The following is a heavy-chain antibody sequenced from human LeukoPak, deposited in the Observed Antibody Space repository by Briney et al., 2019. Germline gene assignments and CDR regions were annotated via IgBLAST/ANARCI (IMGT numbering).Heavy chain of an antibody. V-gene: IGHV3-30*02. J-gene: IGHJ4*02. D-gene: IGHD3-16*01. CDR1: GFTFSSYG. CDR3: ASWGGGALDN. Sequence: GGSLRLSCAASGFTFSSYGMHWVRQAPGKGLEWVAFIRYDGSNKYYADSVKGRFTISRGNAKKSLYLQMNSLRVEDTGVYYCASWGGGALDNWGQGTLVTVSS. CDR2: IRYDGSNK.